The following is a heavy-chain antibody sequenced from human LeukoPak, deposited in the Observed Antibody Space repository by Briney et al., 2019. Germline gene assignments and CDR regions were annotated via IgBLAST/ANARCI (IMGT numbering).Heavy chain of an antibody. J-gene: IGHJ4*02. D-gene: IGHD5-24*01. Sequence: ASVTVSCKASGYTFTSYGISWVRQAPGQGLEWMGWISAYNGNTNYAQKLQGRVTMTTDTSTSTAYMELRSLRSDDTAVYYCARDLGEMATITRLPDYWGQGTLVTVSS. CDR2: ISAYNGNT. CDR3: ARDLGEMATITRLPDY. V-gene: IGHV1-18*01. CDR1: GYTFTSYG.